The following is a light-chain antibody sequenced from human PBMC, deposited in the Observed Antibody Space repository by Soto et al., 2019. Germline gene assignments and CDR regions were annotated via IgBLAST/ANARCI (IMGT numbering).Light chain of an antibody. CDR3: QSYDSSLPRI. CDR1: SSNIGAGYD. V-gene: IGLV1-40*01. CDR2: GNS. J-gene: IGLJ1*01. Sequence: QSVLTQPPSVSGAPGQRVTISCTGSSSNIGAGYDVHWYQQLPGTAPKLLIYGNSNRPSGVPDRFSGSKSGTSASLAITGLQAEDEADYCCQSYDSSLPRIFGTGTKLTVL.